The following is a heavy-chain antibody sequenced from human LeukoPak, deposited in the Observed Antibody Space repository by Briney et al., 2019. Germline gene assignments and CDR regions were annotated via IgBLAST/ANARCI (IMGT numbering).Heavy chain of an antibody. CDR1: GFTFSSYA. J-gene: IGHJ4*02. CDR2: ISGGGGST. D-gene: IGHD5-18*01. V-gene: IGHV3-23*01. Sequence: GGSLRLSCAASGFTFSSYAMNWVRQAPGKGLEWVSAISGGGGSTYNADSVKGRFTISRDNSKNTLYLQMNSLRAEDTAVYYCAKDADGDTAMLIDYWGQGTLVTVSS. CDR3: AKDADGDTAMLIDY.